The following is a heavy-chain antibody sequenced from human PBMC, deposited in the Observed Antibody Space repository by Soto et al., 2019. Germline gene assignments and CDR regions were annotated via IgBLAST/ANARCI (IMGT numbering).Heavy chain of an antibody. CDR2: ISSIGSN. Sequence: SETRSLACSVSGDSIGSIAYYWSWIRQPPGKGLEWVGCISSIGSNYYSPSLQTRVTMSVGTSNNQFSLKLSSVTAADTAVYYCVRSNASGRSTYYYYGIDVWGQGNTVT. CDR1: GDSIGSIAYY. J-gene: IGHJ6*02. V-gene: IGHV4-30-4*01. CDR3: VRSNASGRSTYYYYGIDV. D-gene: IGHD3-10*01.